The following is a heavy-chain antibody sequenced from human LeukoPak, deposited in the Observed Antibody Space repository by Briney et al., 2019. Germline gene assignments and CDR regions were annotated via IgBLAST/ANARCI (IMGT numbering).Heavy chain of an antibody. CDR1: GFTFSSYG. J-gene: IGHJ6*03. D-gene: IGHD3-9*01. CDR2: IGGRGGSA. Sequence: GGSLRLSCAASGFTFSSYGMSWVRQAPGKGLEWVSSIGGRGGSAYYADSVKGRFTISRDNSKNTLYLRMNSLRAEDTAVYYCAKHGRDWLRDYYYYMDVWGKGTTVTISS. CDR3: AKHGRDWLRDYYYYMDV. V-gene: IGHV3-23*01.